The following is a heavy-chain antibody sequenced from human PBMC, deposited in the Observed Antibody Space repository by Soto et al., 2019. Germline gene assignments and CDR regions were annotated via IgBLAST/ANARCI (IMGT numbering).Heavy chain of an antibody. J-gene: IGHJ6*02. Sequence: LSLTCNVSGGSVNSANHYWTWVRQPPGKGLEWVGYIYYTGRTNYSPSLKKRVTISVDTSKSQFSLRLNSVSAADTAIYYCAKVSLGATTITDYYYYGMDVWGQGTTVTVSS. V-gene: IGHV4-61*01. CDR3: AKVSLGATTITDYYYYGMDV. D-gene: IGHD1-26*01. CDR2: IYYTGRT. CDR1: GGSVNSANHY.